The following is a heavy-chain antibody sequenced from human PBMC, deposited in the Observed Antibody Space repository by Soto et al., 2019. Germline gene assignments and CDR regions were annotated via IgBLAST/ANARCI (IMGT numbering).Heavy chain of an antibody. CDR2: TNRDGSQA. J-gene: IGHJ4*02. Sequence: GGSLRLSCAASVFTFRNYWMSWFRQAAGRGLGWVANTNRDGSQAYYVDSVKGRFTISRDNAKNSIYLQMDSLRADDMAVYYCVTDAQNSDWLRLGHWGPGTLVTVPS. D-gene: IGHD3-9*01. CDR3: VTDAQNSDWLRLGH. CDR1: VFTFRNYW. V-gene: IGHV3-7*01.